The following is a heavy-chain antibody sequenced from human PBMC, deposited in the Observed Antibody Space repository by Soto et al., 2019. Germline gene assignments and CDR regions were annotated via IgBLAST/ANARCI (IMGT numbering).Heavy chain of an antibody. Sequence: ASVKVSCKASGCTFSSYAISWVRQAPGQGLEWMGGIIPIFGTANYAQKFQGRVTITADESTSTAYMELSSLRSEDTAVYYCASPYSSGWSGHYYYGMDVWGQGTTVTVSS. J-gene: IGHJ6*02. CDR2: IIPIFGTA. CDR3: ASPYSSGWSGHYYYGMDV. D-gene: IGHD6-19*01. CDR1: GCTFSSYA. V-gene: IGHV1-69*13.